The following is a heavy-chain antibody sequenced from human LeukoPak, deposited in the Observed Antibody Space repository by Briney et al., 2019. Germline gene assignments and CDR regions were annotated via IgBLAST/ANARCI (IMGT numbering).Heavy chain of an antibody. D-gene: IGHD4-23*01. Sequence: SETLSLTCTVSGGSISSSSYYWGWIRQPPGKGLEWIGSIYYSGSTYYNPSLKSRVTISVDTSKNQFSLKLSSVTAADTAVYYCARRSGHGGGMDVWGQGTTVTVSS. CDR2: IYYSGST. V-gene: IGHV4-39*01. CDR3: ARRSGHGGGMDV. CDR1: GGSISSSSYY. J-gene: IGHJ6*02.